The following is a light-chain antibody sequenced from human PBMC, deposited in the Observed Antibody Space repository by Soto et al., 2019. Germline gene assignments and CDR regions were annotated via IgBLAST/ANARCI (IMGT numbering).Light chain of an antibody. CDR2: AAS. V-gene: IGKV1-39*01. CDR3: QQGYSPPLT. CDR1: QSISNL. Sequence: DIQMTQSPSSLSASVGDRVTITCRASQSISNLLNWYQQKPGKAPKLLIFAASSLQSGVPSRFSRSGSGTDFTLTTSSLQPEDFATYYCQQGYSPPLTFGGGTKVEIK. J-gene: IGKJ4*01.